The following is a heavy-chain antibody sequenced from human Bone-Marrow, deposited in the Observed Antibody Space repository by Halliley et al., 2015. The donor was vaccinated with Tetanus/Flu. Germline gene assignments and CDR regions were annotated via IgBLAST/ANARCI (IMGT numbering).Heavy chain of an antibody. CDR1: GLTFSSYA. D-gene: IGHD1-26*01. V-gene: IGHV3-23*01. CDR3: ATDFGGSWAY. J-gene: IGHJ4*02. Sequence: SLRLSCVASGLTFSSYAMSWVRQSPGRGLEWVSTISGSGGSTYYADSVKGRFAVSRDNAKNTVFVQMNSLRAEDTAIYYCATDFGGSWAYWGQGTLVTVSS. CDR2: ISGSGGST.